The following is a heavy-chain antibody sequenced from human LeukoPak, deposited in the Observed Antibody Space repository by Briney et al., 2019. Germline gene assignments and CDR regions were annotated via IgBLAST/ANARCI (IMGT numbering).Heavy chain of an antibody. CDR1: GFTFSGYD. D-gene: IGHD6-6*01. CDR2: IRYDGSNK. V-gene: IGHV3-30*02. CDR3: AKEGELVRRYNGVNWFDP. J-gene: IGHJ5*02. Sequence: PGGSLRLSCAASGFTFSGYDMHWVRQAPGKGLEWVAFIRYDGSNKYYADSVKGRFTISRDNSKNTLYLQMNSLRSDDTAVYYCAKEGELVRRYNGVNWFDPWGQGTLVTVSS.